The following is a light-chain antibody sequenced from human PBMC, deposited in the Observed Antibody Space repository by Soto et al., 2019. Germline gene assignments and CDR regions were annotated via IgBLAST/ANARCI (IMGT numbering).Light chain of an antibody. CDR3: QQYNNWPTWT. J-gene: IGKJ1*01. CDR1: RSVSSSY. V-gene: IGKV3-15*01. CDR2: GAS. Sequence: IVLTQSPVTLSLSPGDRATLSCRAIRSVSSSYLAWYQQKPGQAPRLLIYGASTRATGIPARFSGSGSGTEFTLTISSLQSQDFAVYYCQQYNNWPTWTFGQGTKVDIK.